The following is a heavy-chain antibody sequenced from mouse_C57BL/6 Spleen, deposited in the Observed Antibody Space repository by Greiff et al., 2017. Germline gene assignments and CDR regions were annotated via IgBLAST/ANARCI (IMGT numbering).Heavy chain of an antibody. CDR3: ARSHYAMDY. Sequence: VQGVESGAELVRPGTSVKVSCKASGYAFTNYLIEWVKQRPGQGLEWIGVINPGSGGTNYNEKFKGKATLTADKSSSTAYMQLSSLTSEDSAVYFCARSHYAMDYWGQGTSVTVSS. CDR1: GYAFTNYL. J-gene: IGHJ4*01. CDR2: INPGSGGT. V-gene: IGHV1-54*01.